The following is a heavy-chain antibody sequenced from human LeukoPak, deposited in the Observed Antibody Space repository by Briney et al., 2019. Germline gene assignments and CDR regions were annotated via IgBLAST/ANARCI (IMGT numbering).Heavy chain of an antibody. CDR2: IYYSGST. V-gene: IGHV4-30-4*01. J-gene: IGHJ4*02. CDR1: GGSISSGDYY. Sequence: SQTLSLTCTVSGGSISSGDYYWSWIRQPPGKGLEWIGYIYYSGSTYYNPSLKSRVTISVDTSKNQFSLKLSSVTAADTAVYYCARALPGGYYYNYFDYWGQGTLVTVSS. CDR3: ARALPGGYYYNYFDY. D-gene: IGHD3-22*01.